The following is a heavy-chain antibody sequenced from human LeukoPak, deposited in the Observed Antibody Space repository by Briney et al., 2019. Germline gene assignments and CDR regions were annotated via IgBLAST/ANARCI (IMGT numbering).Heavy chain of an antibody. CDR3: AKRERGSYSLDY. CDR2: ISGSGGST. D-gene: IGHD1-26*01. V-gene: IGHV3-23*01. J-gene: IGHJ4*02. CDR1: RFTFSSYA. Sequence: PGGSLRLSCAASRFTFSSYAMSWVRQAPGKGLEWVSAISGSGGSTYYADSVKGRFTISRDNSKNTLYLQMNSLRAEDTAVYYCAKRERGSYSLDYWGQGTLVTVSS.